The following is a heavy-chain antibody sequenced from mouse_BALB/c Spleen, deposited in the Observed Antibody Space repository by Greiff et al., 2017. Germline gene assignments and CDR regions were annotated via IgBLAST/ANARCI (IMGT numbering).Heavy chain of an antibody. D-gene: IGHD1-1*01. Sequence: VQLQQSGAELVKPGASVKVSCKASGYAFTSYNMYWVKQSHGKSLEWIGYIDPDNGDTNYNQKFKGKATLTVDKSSSTAYMQLNSLTSEDSAVFYGARLDYSTSFAYWGQGTTLTVSS. J-gene: IGHJ2*01. CDR2: IDPDNGDT. CDR3: ARLDYSTSFAY. V-gene: IGHV1S135*01. CDR1: GYAFTSYN.